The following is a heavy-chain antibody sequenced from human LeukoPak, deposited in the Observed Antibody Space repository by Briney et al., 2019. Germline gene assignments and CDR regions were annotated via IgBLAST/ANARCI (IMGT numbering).Heavy chain of an antibody. CDR3: ARGVQASVGLIRLVFDC. J-gene: IGHJ4*02. D-gene: IGHD3-10*01. V-gene: IGHV3-11*04. Sequence: GGSLRLSCAASRFTFSDYYMSLIRQAPGKGLEWVSYISSSDNTIYYADSVKGRFTISRDNAKNSLFLQMNSLRAEDTAVYYCARGVQASVGLIRLVFDCWGQGTLVTVSS. CDR1: RFTFSDYY. CDR2: ISSSDNTI.